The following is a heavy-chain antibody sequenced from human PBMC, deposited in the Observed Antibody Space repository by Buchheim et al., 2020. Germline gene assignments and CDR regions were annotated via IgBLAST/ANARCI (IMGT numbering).Heavy chain of an antibody. D-gene: IGHD3-3*01. CDR2: ISGSGGST. CDR3: AKDRYYDFWSGYFFYY. CDR1: GFTFSSYA. J-gene: IGHJ4*02. Sequence: EVQLLESGGDLVQPGGSLRLSCAASGFTFSSYAMSWVRQAPGKGLEWVSAISGSGGSTYYADSVKGRFTIYRDNSKNTLYLQMNSLRAEDTAVYYCAKDRYYDFWSGYFFYYWGQGTL. V-gene: IGHV3-23*01.